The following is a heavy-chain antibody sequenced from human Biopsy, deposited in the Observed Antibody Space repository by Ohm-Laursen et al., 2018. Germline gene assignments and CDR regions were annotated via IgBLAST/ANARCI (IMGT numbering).Heavy chain of an antibody. J-gene: IGHJ1*01. D-gene: IGHD4-23*01. V-gene: IGHV4-59*11. CDR3: ARGSNEYGGLYFPH. CDR2: ISHTDYT. Sequence: TLSLTCTVSGGSFTGHYWTWIRQPPGKGLEWIGHISHTDYTSYKSFLKSRVTISLDTSRKHFSLRLTSLAAADTAVYYCARGSNEYGGLYFPHWGQGTLVTVSS. CDR1: GGSFTGHY.